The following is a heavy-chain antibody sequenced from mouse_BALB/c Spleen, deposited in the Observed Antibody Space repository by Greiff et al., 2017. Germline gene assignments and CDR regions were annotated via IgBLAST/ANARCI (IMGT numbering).Heavy chain of an antibody. J-gene: IGHJ4*01. V-gene: IGHV1-80*01. CDR3: ARFPTYAMDY. Sequence: VHLVESGAELVRPGSSVKISCKASGYAFSSYWMNWVKQGPGQGLEWIGQIYPGDGDTNYNGKFKGKATLTADKSSSTAYMQLSSLTPEDSAVYFCARFPTYAMDYWGQGTSVTVSS. CDR1: GYAFSSYW. D-gene: IGHD2-10*01. CDR2: IYPGDGDT.